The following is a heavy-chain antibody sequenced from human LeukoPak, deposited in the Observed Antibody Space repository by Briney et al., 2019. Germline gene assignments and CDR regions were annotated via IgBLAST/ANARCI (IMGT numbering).Heavy chain of an antibody. Sequence: GGSLRLSCAVSGFTFSSYGMHWVRQAPGKGLEWVSAISGSGGSTYYADSVKGRFTISRDNSKNTLYLQMNSLRAEDTAVYYCAKALSYGDSPYAFWGQGTLVTVSS. J-gene: IGHJ4*02. CDR2: ISGSGGST. D-gene: IGHD4-17*01. CDR3: AKALSYGDSPYAF. V-gene: IGHV3-23*01. CDR1: GFTFSSYG.